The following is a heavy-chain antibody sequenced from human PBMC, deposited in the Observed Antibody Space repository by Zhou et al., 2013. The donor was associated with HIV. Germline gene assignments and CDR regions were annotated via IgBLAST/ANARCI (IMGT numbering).Heavy chain of an antibody. J-gene: IGHJ4*02. CDR1: GGTFSNYA. CDR3: ARAQGDILTEGYFDY. CDR2: IIPIFEAA. D-gene: IGHD3-9*01. Sequence: QVQLVQSGPEVKKPGSSVKVSCKASGGTFSNYAISWVRQAPGQGLEWMGGIIPIFEAASYAQKFQDRLTITTDESTTTAYMDLSSLRSEDTAIYYCARAQGDILTEGYFDYWGQGTLVTVSS. V-gene: IGHV1-69*05.